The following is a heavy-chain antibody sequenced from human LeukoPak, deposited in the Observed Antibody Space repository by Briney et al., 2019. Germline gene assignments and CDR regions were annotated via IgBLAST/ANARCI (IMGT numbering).Heavy chain of an antibody. V-gene: IGHV3-30-3*01. Sequence: GRSLRLSCAVSGITFSTYALHWVRQAPGKGLEWVAAISYDGSNKYYADSVKGRFTISRDNSKNTLYLQMNSLRAEDTAVYYCARDYELLWFGELHGMDVWGQGTTVTVSS. J-gene: IGHJ6*02. CDR2: ISYDGSNK. CDR1: GITFSTYA. CDR3: ARDYELLWFGELHGMDV. D-gene: IGHD3-10*01.